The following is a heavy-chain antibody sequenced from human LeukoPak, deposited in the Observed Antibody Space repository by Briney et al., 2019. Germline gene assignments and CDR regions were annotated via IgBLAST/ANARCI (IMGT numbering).Heavy chain of an antibody. CDR3: ARVSLYGDYEGDNLFDP. CDR1: GYTFTGDY. D-gene: IGHD4-17*01. V-gene: IGHV1-2*02. J-gene: IGHJ5*02. Sequence: ASVTVSCKASGYTFTGDYMHWVRQAPGQRLEWMGWINPSSGGTNDAQKFQGRVTMTRDTSISIAYMELSRLRSHDTAVYYCARVSLYGDYEGDNLFDPWGQGTLVTVSS. CDR2: INPSSGGT.